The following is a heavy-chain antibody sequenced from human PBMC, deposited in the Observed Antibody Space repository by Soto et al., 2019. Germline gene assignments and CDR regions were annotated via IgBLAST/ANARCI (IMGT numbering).Heavy chain of an antibody. CDR1: GFSFGSSW. D-gene: IGHD6-13*01. CDR3: ARDVSPGSSSLYLDAFDI. CDR2: IKKDGSQI. Sequence: EVQLVESGGGLVQPGGSLRLSCVASGFSFGSSWMTWVRQAPGKGLEWVANIKKDGSQISYLDSVRGLFTISRDNAKNSLYLQMNSLRAEDTALSYCARDVSPGSSSLYLDAFDIWGQGTMVTVSS. V-gene: IGHV3-7*05. J-gene: IGHJ3*02.